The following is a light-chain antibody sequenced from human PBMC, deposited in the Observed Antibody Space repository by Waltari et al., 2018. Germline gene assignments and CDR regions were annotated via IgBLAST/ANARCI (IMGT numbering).Light chain of an antibody. Sequence: QSALTQPASVSGSPGQSITISCTGTSSDVGSFNLVSWYQQHPNKAPKLMIYQVSKRPSGLSNCFSGSKSGNTASLTISGLQAEDEAEYYCCSYGGSSTFVIFGGGTKLTVL. J-gene: IGLJ2*01. CDR1: SSDVGSFNL. CDR2: QVS. V-gene: IGLV2-23*02. CDR3: CSYGGSSTFVI.